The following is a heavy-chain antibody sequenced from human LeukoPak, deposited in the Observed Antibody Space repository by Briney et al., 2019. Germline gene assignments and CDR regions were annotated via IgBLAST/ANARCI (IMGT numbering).Heavy chain of an antibody. J-gene: IGHJ3*02. D-gene: IGHD1-26*01. CDR2: INHSGST. Sequence: SETLSLTCAVYCGSFSGYYWSWIRQPPGKGLEWIGEINHSGSTNYNPSLKSRVTISGDTSTHHFSLELRSVTAADTAVYYCAISGNYFSRDAFDIWGQGTMVTVSS. CDR1: CGSFSGYY. V-gene: IGHV4-34*01. CDR3: AISGNYFSRDAFDI.